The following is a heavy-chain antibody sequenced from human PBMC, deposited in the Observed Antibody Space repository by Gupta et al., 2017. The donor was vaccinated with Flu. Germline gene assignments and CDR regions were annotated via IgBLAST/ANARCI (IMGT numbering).Heavy chain of an antibody. CDR3: AKDKPTYCTGGACFSGPSDY. J-gene: IGHJ4*02. Sequence: EVQLLESGGGLLQPGGSLRLSCAAAGFTFTNFVMSWVRQAPGKGLEWVSGVSGLGTPTYYADSVKGRFTISRDNSKNTLYLQMNSLRAEDTAVYFCAKDKPTYCTGGACFSGPSDYWGQGTLVTVSS. CDR2: VSGLGTPT. D-gene: IGHD2-8*02. CDR1: GFTFTNFV. V-gene: IGHV3-23*01.